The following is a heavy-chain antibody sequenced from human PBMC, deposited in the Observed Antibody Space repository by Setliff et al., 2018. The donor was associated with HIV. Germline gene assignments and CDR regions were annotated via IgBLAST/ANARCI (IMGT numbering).Heavy chain of an antibody. CDR2: INHSGST. Sequence: PSETLSLTCAVFGGSFTDYYWIWIRQPPGKGLEWIGEINHSGSTHYNPSLKSRFIISVDTSKNRFSLKVNSMTAADTAVYYCARGARLLAAYSDRWYYFYMAVWCKGTTVTVSS. V-gene: IGHV4-34*01. CDR1: GGSFTDYY. J-gene: IGHJ6*03. D-gene: IGHD2-15*01. CDR3: ARGARLLAAYSDRWYYFYMAV.